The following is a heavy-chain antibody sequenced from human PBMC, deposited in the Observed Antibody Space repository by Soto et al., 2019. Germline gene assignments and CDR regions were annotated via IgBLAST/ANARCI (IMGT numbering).Heavy chain of an antibody. CDR2: ISYDGSNK. CDR1: GFTFSSYG. V-gene: IGHV3-30*18. J-gene: IGHJ4*02. CDR3: AKEGKQYSSGWSWSDY. D-gene: IGHD6-19*01. Sequence: PGGSLRLSCAASGFTFSSYGMHWVRQAPGKGLEWVAVISYDGSNKYYADSVKGRFTISRDNSKNTLYLQMNSLRAEDTAVYYCAKEGKQYSSGWSWSDYWGQGTLVTVSS.